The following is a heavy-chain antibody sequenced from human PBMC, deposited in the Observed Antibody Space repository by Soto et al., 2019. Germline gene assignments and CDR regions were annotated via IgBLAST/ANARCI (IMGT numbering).Heavy chain of an antibody. CDR1: GNTFTNYY. V-gene: IGHV1-46*01. Sequence: QVQLMQSGAEVKKPGASVKVSCKASGNTFTNYYIHWVRQAPGQGLEWMGTINPSGGHTTYAQKFLGREPMTRDTSTSTLYMELTSLRSEDTAVYYCARGGHVVVVTAAFDYWGQGTLVTVSS. J-gene: IGHJ4*02. CDR3: ARGGHVVVVTAAFDY. CDR2: INPSGGHT. D-gene: IGHD2-21*02.